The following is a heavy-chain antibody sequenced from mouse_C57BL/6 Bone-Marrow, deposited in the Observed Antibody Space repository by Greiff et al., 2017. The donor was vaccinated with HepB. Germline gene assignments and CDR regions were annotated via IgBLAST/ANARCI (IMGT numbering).Heavy chain of an antibody. V-gene: IGHV5-4*01. CDR1: GFTFSSYA. CDR2: ISDGGSYT. CDR3: ATPDYGSSYFDY. D-gene: IGHD1-1*01. J-gene: IGHJ2*01. Sequence: EVQLQESGGGLVKPGGSLKLSCAASGFTFSSYAMSWVRQTPEKRLEWVATISDGGSYTYYPDNVKGRLTISRDNAKNNLYLQMSHLKSEDTAMYYCATPDYGSSYFDYWGQGTTLTVSS.